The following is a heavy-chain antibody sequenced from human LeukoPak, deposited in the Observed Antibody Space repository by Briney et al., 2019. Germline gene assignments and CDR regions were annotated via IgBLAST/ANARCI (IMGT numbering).Heavy chain of an antibody. CDR3: ARDGGGYYYDSSGYPDY. CDR1: GYTFTSYH. D-gene: IGHD3-22*01. CDR2: INPSGGTT. V-gene: IGHV1-46*01. J-gene: IGHJ4*02. Sequence: ASVKVSCKASGYTFTSYHMHWVRQAPGQGREWMGIINPSGGTTNYAQKFRGRVTMTRDTSISTAYMELSRLRSDDTAVYYCARDGGGYYYDSSGYPDYWGQGTLVTVSS.